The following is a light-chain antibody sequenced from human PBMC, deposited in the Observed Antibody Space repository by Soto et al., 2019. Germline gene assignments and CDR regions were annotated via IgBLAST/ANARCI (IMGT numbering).Light chain of an antibody. J-gene: IGKJ5*01. V-gene: IGKV3-11*01. CDR1: QSVSSY. CDR2: DAS. Sequence: EIVLTQSPATLSLSPGERATLSCRASQSVSSYLAWYQQKPGQAPRLLIYDASNRATGIPARFSGSGSGTEFTHTISSLELEDLAVYYCNRSSKWPQITFSQGTRLEIK. CDR3: NRSSKWPQIT.